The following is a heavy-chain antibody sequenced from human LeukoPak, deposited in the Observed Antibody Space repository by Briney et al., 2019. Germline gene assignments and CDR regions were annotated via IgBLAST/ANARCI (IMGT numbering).Heavy chain of an antibody. Sequence: PGGSLRLSCAASGFTFNSYAMSWVRQDPGQGLEWVSAVSADGDYTYYADSVKGRFSISRDNSKNTLYLQMNSLRVGDTAVYYCAKRRYCDDINCRDFDCWGQGTLVTVSS. J-gene: IGHJ4*02. CDR2: VSADGDYT. CDR3: AKRRYCDDINCRDFDC. V-gene: IGHV3-23*01. CDR1: GFTFNSYA. D-gene: IGHD2-15*01.